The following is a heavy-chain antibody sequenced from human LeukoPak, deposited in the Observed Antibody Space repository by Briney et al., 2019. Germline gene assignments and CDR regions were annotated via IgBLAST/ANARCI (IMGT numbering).Heavy chain of an antibody. CDR2: IIPIFGTA. D-gene: IGHD3-22*01. Sequence: SVKVSCKASGGTFSSYAISWLRQAPGQGLEWMGRIIPIFGTANYAQKFQGRVTITTDESTSTAYMELSSLRSEDTAVYYCARDLPDMEDYDSSGYYFDYWGQGTLVTVSS. V-gene: IGHV1-69*05. CDR1: GGTFSSYA. CDR3: ARDLPDMEDYDSSGYYFDY. J-gene: IGHJ4*02.